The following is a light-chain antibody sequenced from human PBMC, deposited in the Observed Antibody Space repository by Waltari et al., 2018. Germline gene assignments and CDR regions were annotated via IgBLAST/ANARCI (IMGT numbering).Light chain of an antibody. CDR2: KAS. CDR3: QQYDSNSGVFT. CDR1: QTISSW. Sequence: DIQMTQSPSTLSASVGDRVTLTCRASQTISSWLAWYQQKPGKAPKLLIYKASTLESGVPSRFSGSGSGTEFTLIISSLQPDDFATYYCQQYDSNSGVFTFGPGTKVDIK. J-gene: IGKJ3*01. V-gene: IGKV1-5*03.